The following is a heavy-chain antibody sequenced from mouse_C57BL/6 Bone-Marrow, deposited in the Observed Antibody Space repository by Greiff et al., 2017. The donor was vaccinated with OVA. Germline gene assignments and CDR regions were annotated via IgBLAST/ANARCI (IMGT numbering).Heavy chain of an antibody. CDR2: ILPGSGST. CDR1: GYTFTGYW. D-gene: IGHD2-3*01. Sequence: QVQLQQSGAELMKPGASVKLSCKATGYTFTGYWIEWVKQRPGHGLEWIGEILPGSGSTNYNEKFKGKAPFTADTSSNTAYLQLSSLTTEDSAIYDCAKEGGWLLPWYFDVWGTGTTVTVSS. CDR3: AKEGGWLLPWYFDV. J-gene: IGHJ1*03. V-gene: IGHV1-9*01.